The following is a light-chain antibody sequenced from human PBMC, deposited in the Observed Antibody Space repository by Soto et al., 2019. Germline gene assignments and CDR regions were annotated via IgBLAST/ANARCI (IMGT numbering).Light chain of an antibody. Sequence: QSALTQPASVSGSPGQSITISCTGTSSDVGGYNYVSWYQQHPGKAPKLMIYDVSNRPSGVSNRFSGSKPGNTASLTISGLQAEDEADYYCSSYTSSSMVVFGGGTKVTVL. CDR3: SSYTSSSMVV. CDR2: DVS. J-gene: IGLJ2*01. V-gene: IGLV2-14*01. CDR1: SSDVGGYNY.